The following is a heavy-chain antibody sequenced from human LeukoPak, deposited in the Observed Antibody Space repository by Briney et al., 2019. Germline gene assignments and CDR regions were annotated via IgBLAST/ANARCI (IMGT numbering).Heavy chain of an antibody. J-gene: IGHJ5*02. Sequence: PGGTLRLSCAASGFTFSNYGMAWVRQAPGKGLEWVSGISWNSGSIGYADSVKGRFTISRDNAKNSLYLQMNSLRAEDTALYYCAKKVGRIGSEPWFDPWGQGTLVTVSS. V-gene: IGHV3-9*01. CDR2: ISWNSGSI. CDR1: GFTFSNYG. CDR3: AKKVGRIGSEPWFDP. D-gene: IGHD2-15*01.